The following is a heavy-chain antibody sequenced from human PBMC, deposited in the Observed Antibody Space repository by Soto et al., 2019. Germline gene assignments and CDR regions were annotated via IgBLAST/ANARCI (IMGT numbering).Heavy chain of an antibody. Sequence: EVQLLESGGGLVQPGGSLRLSCAASGFTFSSYAMSWVRQAPGKGLEWVSAISGSGGSTYYADSVKGRFTISRDNSKNTLYLQMNSLRAEDTAVYYRAKEPLGYCSSTSCYKGYYYYGMDVWGQGTTVTVSS. CDR2: ISGSGGST. V-gene: IGHV3-23*01. D-gene: IGHD2-2*02. CDR3: AKEPLGYCSSTSCYKGYYYYGMDV. J-gene: IGHJ6*02. CDR1: GFTFSSYA.